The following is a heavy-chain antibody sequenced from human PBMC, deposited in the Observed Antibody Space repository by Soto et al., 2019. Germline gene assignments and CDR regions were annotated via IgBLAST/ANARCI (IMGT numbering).Heavy chain of an antibody. CDR2: LKPSTGRR. V-gene: IGHV1-8*01. CDR3: ARGVSAGVDY. CDR1: GYSFTSLD. Sequence: DSAKFFCKASGYSFTSLDINWVREPAGQALEWMGWLKPSTGRRCYAQKFQAGVTMTKDTSINTAYMELATLTSGEAGFYYCARGVSAGVDYWGQGTLVTVSA. J-gene: IGHJ4*02. D-gene: IGHD1-26*01.